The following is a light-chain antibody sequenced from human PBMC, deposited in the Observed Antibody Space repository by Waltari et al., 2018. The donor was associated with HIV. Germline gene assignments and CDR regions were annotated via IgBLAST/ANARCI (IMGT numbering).Light chain of an antibody. J-gene: IGKJ1*01. CDR2: GAS. CDR3: QQYNNWPPRT. Sequence: EIVMTQSPATLSVSPGERATLSCRASQSVSSNLAWYQQKPGQAPRLLIDGASTRATGIPSRFSGSVSGTEFTLTISSLQSEDFAVYYCQQYNNWPPRTFGQGTEVEIK. CDR1: QSVSSN. V-gene: IGKV3-15*01.